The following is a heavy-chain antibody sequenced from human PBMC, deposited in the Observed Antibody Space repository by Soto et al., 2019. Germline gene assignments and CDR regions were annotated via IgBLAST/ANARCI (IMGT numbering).Heavy chain of an antibody. CDR3: ARLYCSSSTCDSWFDP. V-gene: IGHV5-10-1*01. CDR1: GYTFTTFW. J-gene: IGHJ5*02. D-gene: IGHD2-2*01. Sequence: HGESLKISCTGFGYTFTTFWISWVRQMPGRGLEWMGRIDPRDSYTNYSPSFQGHVTISGDKSISTVYLQWASLKASDTAMYYCARLYCSSSTCDSWFDPWGQGTLVTVSS. CDR2: IDPRDSYT.